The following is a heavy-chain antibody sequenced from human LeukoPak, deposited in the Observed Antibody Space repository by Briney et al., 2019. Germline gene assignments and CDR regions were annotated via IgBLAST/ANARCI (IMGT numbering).Heavy chain of an antibody. CDR1: GFTFSSYA. D-gene: IGHD3-22*01. CDR2: ISGSGGST. Sequence: GGSLRLSCAASGFTFSSYAMSWVRQAPGKGLEWVSAISGSGGSTYYADSVKGRFTISRDNSKNTLCLQMNSLRAEDTAVYYCAKDRDYDSSGYYYRDAFDIWGQGTMVTVSS. CDR3: AKDRDYDSSGYYYRDAFDI. J-gene: IGHJ3*02. V-gene: IGHV3-23*01.